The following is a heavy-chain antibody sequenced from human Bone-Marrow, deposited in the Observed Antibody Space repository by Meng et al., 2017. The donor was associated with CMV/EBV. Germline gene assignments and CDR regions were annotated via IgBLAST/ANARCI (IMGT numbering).Heavy chain of an antibody. CDR2: IVVGSSKT. V-gene: IGHV1-58*01. J-gene: IGHJ6*02. CDR3: AADRLVFPAPSRLRGYIMSNGMDV. CDR1: GFTFSSSA. Sequence: SVKVSCKASGFTFSSSAVQWVRQARGQRLEWIGWIVVGSSKTDYAQKFQERVTITTDMSTSTVYMELSGLRSEDTAVYYCAADRLVFPAPSRLRGYIMSNGMDVWGQGTTVTVSS. D-gene: IGHD5-12*01.